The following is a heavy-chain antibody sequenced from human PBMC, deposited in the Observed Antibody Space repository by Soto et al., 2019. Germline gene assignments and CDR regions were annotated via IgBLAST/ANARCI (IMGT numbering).Heavy chain of an antibody. V-gene: IGHV1-18*01. CDR2: ISAYNGNT. CDR1: GYTFTSYG. J-gene: IGHJ4*02. CDR3: ARDLISIAVAGLDY. D-gene: IGHD6-19*01. Sequence: ASVKVSCKASGYTFTSYGISWVRQAPGQGLEWMGWISAYNGNTNYAQKLQGRVTMTTDTSTSTAYMELRSLRSDDTAVYYCARDLISIAVAGLDYWGQGTLVTVSS.